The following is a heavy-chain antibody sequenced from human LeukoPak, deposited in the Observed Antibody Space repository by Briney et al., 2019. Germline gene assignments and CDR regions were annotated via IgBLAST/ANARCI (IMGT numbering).Heavy chain of an antibody. CDR1: GFSFSTNA. V-gene: IGHV3-21*01. CDR3: AKVGTGNHQYGSGDFDS. J-gene: IGHJ4*02. CDR2: ISIGGDYM. Sequence: PRGSPRLSCITSGFSFSTNAADWVRQTPGEGLQWVSAISIGGDYMFYADSVKGRFTISRDNAKKSVYLQMNSLRVEDTAVYYCAKVGTGNHQYGSGDFDSWGQGTLVTVSA. D-gene: IGHD3-10*01.